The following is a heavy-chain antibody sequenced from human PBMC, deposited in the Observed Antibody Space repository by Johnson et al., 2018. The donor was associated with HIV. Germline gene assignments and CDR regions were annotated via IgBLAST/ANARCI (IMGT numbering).Heavy chain of an antibody. Sequence: VQLVEYGGGLVQPGGSLRLSCAASGFTVSSNYMSWVRQAPGKGLEWVSVIYSGGSTYYADSVKGRFTISRDNSKNTLYLQMNSLRAEDTAVYYCARAPWDYGGGAFDIWGQGTMVTVSS. J-gene: IGHJ3*02. CDR3: ARAPWDYGGGAFDI. CDR2: IYSGGST. D-gene: IGHD4-23*01. CDR1: GFTVSSNY. V-gene: IGHV3-66*02.